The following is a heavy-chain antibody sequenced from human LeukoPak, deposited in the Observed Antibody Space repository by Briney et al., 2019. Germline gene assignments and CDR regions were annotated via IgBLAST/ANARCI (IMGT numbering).Heavy chain of an antibody. D-gene: IGHD3-22*01. V-gene: IGHV1-69*13. CDR3: AGDVADRGNTKGGFDP. Sequence: ASVKVSCKASGGSFSSYTISWVRQAPGQGLEWMGGITPMIGTPDYAQKFQGRLTITADEVTTTAYLQWSSLKASDTAMYYCAGDVADRGNTKGGFDPWGQGTLVTVSS. CDR1: GGSFSSYT. J-gene: IGHJ5*02. CDR2: ITPMIGTP.